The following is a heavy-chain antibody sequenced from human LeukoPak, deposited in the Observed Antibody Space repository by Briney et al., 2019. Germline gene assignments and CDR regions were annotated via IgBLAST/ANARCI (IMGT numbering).Heavy chain of an antibody. V-gene: IGHV3-11*01. CDR1: GFTFSDYF. J-gene: IGHJ4*02. D-gene: IGHD4-23*01. CDR2: ISSSGSTI. CDR3: ARVHRSGGQPPDY. Sequence: GGSLRLSCAASGFTFSDYFMSWIRQAPGKGLGWVSYISSSGSTIYYADSVKGRFTISRDNAKNSLYLQMNSLRAEDTAVYYCARVHRSGGQPPDYWGQGTLVTVSS.